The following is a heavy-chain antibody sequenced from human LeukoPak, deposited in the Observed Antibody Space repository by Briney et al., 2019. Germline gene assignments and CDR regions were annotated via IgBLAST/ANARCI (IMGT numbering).Heavy chain of an antibody. J-gene: IGHJ4*02. Sequence: PGGSLRLSCAASGFTFSSYGMHWVRQAPGKGLEWVAVISYDGSNKYYADSVKGRFTISRDNSKNTLYLQMNSLRAEDTAVYYCASRGYSYGYGDYFDYWGQGTLVTVSS. CDR3: ASRGYSYGYGDYFDY. D-gene: IGHD5-18*01. CDR1: GFTFSSYG. V-gene: IGHV3-30*03. CDR2: ISYDGSNK.